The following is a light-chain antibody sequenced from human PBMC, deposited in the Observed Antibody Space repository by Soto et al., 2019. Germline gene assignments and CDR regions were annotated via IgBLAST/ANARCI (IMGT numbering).Light chain of an antibody. CDR2: GAS. J-gene: IGKJ3*01. V-gene: IGKV3-20*01. CDR3: QQYGSSPRVT. CDR1: QSVSTY. Sequence: EIVLTQSPATLSLSPGERATLSCRASQSVSTYLAWYQQKPGQAPRLLIYGASSRATGIPDRFSGSGSGTDFTLTISRLETEDFAVYYCQQYGSSPRVTFGPGTKVDIK.